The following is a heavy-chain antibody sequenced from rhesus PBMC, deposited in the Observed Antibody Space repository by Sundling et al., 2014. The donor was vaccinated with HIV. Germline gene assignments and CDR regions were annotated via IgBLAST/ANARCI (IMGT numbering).Heavy chain of an antibody. D-gene: IGHD3-3*01. CDR3: ARRYNDIWTGYYFDY. V-gene: IGHV1-200*01. CDR1: GYTFNSYY. CDR2: IDPSNGNT. J-gene: IGHJ4*01. Sequence: QVQLVQSGAEVKKPGTSVKLSCKASGYTFNSYYINWLRQGPGQVLEWMGWIDPSNGNTDNAQKFQGRVTMTRDTSTTTAYMELNSLRSEDTAVYYCARRYNDIWTGYYFDYWGQGVLVTVSS.